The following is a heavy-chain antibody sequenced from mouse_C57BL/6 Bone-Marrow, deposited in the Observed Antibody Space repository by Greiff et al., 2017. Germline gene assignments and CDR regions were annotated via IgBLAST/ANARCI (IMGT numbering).Heavy chain of an antibody. J-gene: IGHJ4*01. CDR2: IYPGDGDT. Sequence: QVQLQQPGAELVKPGASVKMSCKASGYAFSSSWMNWVKQRPGKGLEWIGRIYPGDGDTNYNGKFKGKATLTADKSSSTAYMQLSSLTSEDSAVYFCAILRQGYYYAMDYWGQGTSVTVSS. CDR3: AILRQGYYYAMDY. CDR1: GYAFSSSW. V-gene: IGHV1-82*01. D-gene: IGHD2-4*01.